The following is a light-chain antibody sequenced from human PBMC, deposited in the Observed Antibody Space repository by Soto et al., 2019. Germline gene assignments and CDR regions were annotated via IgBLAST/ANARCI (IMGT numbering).Light chain of an antibody. CDR2: GAS. J-gene: IGKJ5*01. CDR1: QTVSSY. Sequence: VLTQSPGTLSLSPGERATLSCRASQTVSSYLTWYQQRPGQAPRLLISGASRRATGIPDRFSGSGSGTDFTLTICRLETDDFALYYCQQYGTSPINFGQGTRLEIK. V-gene: IGKV3-20*01. CDR3: QQYGTSPIN.